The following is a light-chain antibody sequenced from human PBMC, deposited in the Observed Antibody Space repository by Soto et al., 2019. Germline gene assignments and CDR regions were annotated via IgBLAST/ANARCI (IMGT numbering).Light chain of an antibody. J-gene: IGKJ1*01. V-gene: IGKV1-5*01. CDR3: QQYSDYYPT. Sequence: DIQMTQSPSTLSASVGDRVTITCRASEGIGEWLAWYQQKAGKAPNLLIYDASYLQSGVPSRFSGGGSGTEFTLTITSLQPEDFATYYCQQYSDYYPTFGQRTKVEIK. CDR2: DAS. CDR1: EGIGEW.